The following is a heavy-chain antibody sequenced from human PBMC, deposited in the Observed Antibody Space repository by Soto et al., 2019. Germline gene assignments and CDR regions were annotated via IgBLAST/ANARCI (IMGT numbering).Heavy chain of an antibody. CDR3: ANAGYNYVFLTGSMDV. J-gene: IGHJ6*02. Sequence: QVQLVQSGAEVKPPGSSVKVSCKASGITLTRVAISWVRQAPGQGLEWMGGINPLRNFSKAAQMFQGRVTLTADESTGTAYMELSSLRYDDTAGYYCANAGYNYVFLTGSMDVWGQGTTVTVSS. CDR2: INPLRNFS. D-gene: IGHD3-9*01. V-gene: IGHV1-69*01. CDR1: GITLTRVA.